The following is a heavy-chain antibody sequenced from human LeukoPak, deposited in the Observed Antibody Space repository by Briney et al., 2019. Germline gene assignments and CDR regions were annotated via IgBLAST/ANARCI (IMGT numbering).Heavy chain of an antibody. D-gene: IGHD3-10*01. CDR1: GFTFSSYA. CDR3: AKIMTRTMVRGVPPSDY. Sequence: PGGSLRLSCAASGFTFSSYAMTWVRRAPGKGLEWVSTISVSGGSTYHADYVKGRFTISRDNSKNTLYLQMSSLRAEDTAVYYCAKIMTRTMVRGVPPSDYWGQGTLVTVSS. V-gene: IGHV3-23*01. J-gene: IGHJ4*02. CDR2: ISVSGGST.